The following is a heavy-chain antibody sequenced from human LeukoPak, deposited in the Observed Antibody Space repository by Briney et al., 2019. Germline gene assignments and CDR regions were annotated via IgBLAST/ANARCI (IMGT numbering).Heavy chain of an antibody. Sequence: GGSLRLSCAASGFTFSSYAMHWVRQAPGKGLEWVAVISCDGSNKYYADSVKGRFTISRDNSKNTLYLQMNSLRAEDTAVYYCARTVVVITLHDAFDIWGQGTMVTVSS. CDR3: ARTVVVITLHDAFDI. J-gene: IGHJ3*02. V-gene: IGHV3-30-3*01. CDR2: ISCDGSNK. D-gene: IGHD3-22*01. CDR1: GFTFSSYA.